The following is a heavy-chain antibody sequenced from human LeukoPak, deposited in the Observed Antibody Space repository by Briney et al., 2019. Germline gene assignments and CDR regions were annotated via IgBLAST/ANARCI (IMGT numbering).Heavy chain of an antibody. CDR1: GFTFSSYS. Sequence: GGSLRLSCAASGFTFSSYSMNWVRQAPGKGLEWVSSISSSSGYIYYADSVKGRFTISRDNAKNSLYLQMNSLRAEDTAVYYCAATGYEYYFDYWGQGTLVTVSS. J-gene: IGHJ4*02. CDR3: AATGYEYYFDY. V-gene: IGHV3-21*01. CDR2: ISSSSGYI. D-gene: IGHD5-12*01.